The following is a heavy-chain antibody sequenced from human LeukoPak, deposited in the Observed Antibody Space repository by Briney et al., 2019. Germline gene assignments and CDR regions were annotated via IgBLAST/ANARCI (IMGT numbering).Heavy chain of an antibody. D-gene: IGHD2-21*02. J-gene: IGHJ5*02. CDR2: IYTSGST. CDR3: ARDLAYCGGDCPFNWFDP. Sequence: SETLSLTCTVSGGSISSYYWSWIRQPAGKGLEWIGRIYTSGSTNYNPSLKSRVTISVDKSKNQFPLKLSSVTAADTAVYYCARDLAYCGGDCPFNWFDPWGQGTLVTVSS. V-gene: IGHV4-4*07. CDR1: GGSISSYY.